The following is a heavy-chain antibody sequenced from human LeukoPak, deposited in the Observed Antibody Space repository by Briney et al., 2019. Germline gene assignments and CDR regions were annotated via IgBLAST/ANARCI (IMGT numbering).Heavy chain of an antibody. CDR3: ARDRYGSGSYGFLGY. D-gene: IGHD3-10*01. V-gene: IGHV7-4-1*02. Sequence: GASVKVSCKASGYTFTSYAMNWVRQAPGQGLEWMGWINTNTGNPTYAQGFTRRFVFSLDTSVSTAYLQISSLKAEDTAVYYCARDRYGSGSYGFLGYWGQGTLVTVSS. J-gene: IGHJ4*02. CDR1: GYTFTSYA. CDR2: INTNTGNP.